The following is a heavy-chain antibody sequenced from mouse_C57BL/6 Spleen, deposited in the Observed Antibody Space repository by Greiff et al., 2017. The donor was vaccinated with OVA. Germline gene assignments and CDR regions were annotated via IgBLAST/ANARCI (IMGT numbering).Heavy chain of an antibody. V-gene: IGHV1-64*01. Sequence: QVQLQQPGAELVKPGASVKLSCKASGYTFTSYWMHWVKQRPGQGLEWIGMIHPNSGSTNYNEKFKSKATLTVDKSSSTAYMQLSSLTSEDSAVYYCARTAQAHYFDYWGQGTTLTVSS. D-gene: IGHD3-2*02. CDR3: ARTAQAHYFDY. J-gene: IGHJ2*01. CDR2: IHPNSGST. CDR1: GYTFTSYW.